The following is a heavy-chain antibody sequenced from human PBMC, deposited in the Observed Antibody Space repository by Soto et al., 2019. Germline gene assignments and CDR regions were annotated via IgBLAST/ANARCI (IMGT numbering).Heavy chain of an antibody. Sequence: EVQLVESGGGLVQPGGSLRLSCAASGFTFSSYEMNWVRQAPGKGLEWVSYISSSGSTIYYADSVKGRFTISRDNAKNSLYLQMNSLRAEDTAVYYCARNLGHRLSLWFGELLSETNAYGMDVCGQGTTVTVSS. D-gene: IGHD3-10*01. V-gene: IGHV3-48*03. J-gene: IGHJ6*02. CDR3: ARNLGHRLSLWFGELLSETNAYGMDV. CDR1: GFTFSSYE. CDR2: ISSSGSTI.